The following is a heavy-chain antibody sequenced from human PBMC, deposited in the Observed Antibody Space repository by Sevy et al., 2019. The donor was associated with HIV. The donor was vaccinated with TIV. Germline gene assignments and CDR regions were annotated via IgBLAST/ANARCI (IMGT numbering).Heavy chain of an antibody. Sequence: GESLKISCAASGFTFSNYNMNWVRQAPGKGLEWVSSISSSGRYIYYADSMKGRFTISRDNAKNSLYLQMNSLRAEDTAVYYCARVVAYCSGGSCFPGYYYGMDVWGQGTTVTVSS. J-gene: IGHJ6*02. V-gene: IGHV3-21*01. CDR2: ISSSGRYI. CDR1: GFTFSNYN. CDR3: ARVVAYCSGGSCFPGYYYGMDV. D-gene: IGHD2-15*01.